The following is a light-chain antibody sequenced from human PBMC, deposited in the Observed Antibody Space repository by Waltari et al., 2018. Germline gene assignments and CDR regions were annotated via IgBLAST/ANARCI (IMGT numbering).Light chain of an antibody. CDR1: QGISSY. J-gene: IGKJ5*01. CDR2: AAS. CDR3: QQYYSYPLIT. V-gene: IGKV1-8*01. Sequence: AIRMTQSPSSFSASTGDRVTITCRASQGISSYLAWYQQNPGKAPKLLIYAASTLQSGVPSRFSGSGSGTDFTLTISCLQSEDFATYYCQQYYSYPLITFGQGTRLEIK.